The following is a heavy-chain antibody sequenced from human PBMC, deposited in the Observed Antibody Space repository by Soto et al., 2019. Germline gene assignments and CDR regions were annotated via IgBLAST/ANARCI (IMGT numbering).Heavy chain of an antibody. CDR2: ISYDGSNK. Sequence: QVQLVESGGGVVQPGRSLRLSCAASGCTFSSYAMHWVSQAPGKGLEWVAVISYDGSNKYYADSVKGRFTISRDNSKNTLYLHMNSLRAEDTAVYYCARDKSPYSSGWHNRHFDYWGQGTLVTVSS. CDR1: GCTFSSYA. V-gene: IGHV3-30-3*01. J-gene: IGHJ4*02. D-gene: IGHD6-19*01. CDR3: ARDKSPYSSGWHNRHFDY.